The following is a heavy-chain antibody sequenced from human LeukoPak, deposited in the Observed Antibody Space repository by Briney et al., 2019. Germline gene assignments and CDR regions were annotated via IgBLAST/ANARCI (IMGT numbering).Heavy chain of an antibody. CDR3: TRGNMSPGSFHGMDV. V-gene: IGHV4-34*01. J-gene: IGHJ6*02. Sequence: SETLSLTRAIYGGSFGTHSWTWIRQPPGKGLEWVGEIHQSGSTNYNPSLRSRVIISVDTSKNQFSVRLRSVTAADTAMYFCTRGNMSPGSFHGMDVWGQGTMVT. CDR2: IHQSGST. D-gene: IGHD2-21*01. CDR1: GGSFGTHS.